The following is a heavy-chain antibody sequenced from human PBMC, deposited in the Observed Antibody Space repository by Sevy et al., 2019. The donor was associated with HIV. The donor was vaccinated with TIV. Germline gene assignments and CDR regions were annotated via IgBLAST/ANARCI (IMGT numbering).Heavy chain of an antibody. CDR1: GGSISSYY. Sequence: SETLSLTCTVFGGSISSYYWNWIRQPPGKGLEWIGYIYYSGSTNYNPSLKSRVTILVDMSKNQFSLKLSSVTAADTAVYYCARESPLGVEWELSRPQNWFDPWGQGTLVTVSS. J-gene: IGHJ5*02. V-gene: IGHV4-59*01. D-gene: IGHD1-26*01. CDR3: ARESPLGVEWELSRPQNWFDP. CDR2: IYYSGST.